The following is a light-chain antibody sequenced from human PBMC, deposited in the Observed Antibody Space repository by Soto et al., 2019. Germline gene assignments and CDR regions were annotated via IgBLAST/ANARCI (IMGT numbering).Light chain of an antibody. V-gene: IGKV3-15*01. Sequence: DIVMTQSPATLSVSPGERATLSCRASQSVSSNLAWYQQKPGQAPRLLIYDTSTRATGVPTRFSGSRSGAELTLTINSLQSEDFAVYYCQPYNNWQLTFGGGTKVDIX. CDR1: QSVSSN. CDR2: DTS. J-gene: IGKJ4*01. CDR3: QPYNNWQLT.